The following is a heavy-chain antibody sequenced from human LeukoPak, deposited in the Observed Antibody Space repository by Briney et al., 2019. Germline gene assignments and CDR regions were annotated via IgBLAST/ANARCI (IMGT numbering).Heavy chain of an antibody. CDR2: IYIDGTT. Sequence: GGSLRLSCAASGFIVSHNYMTWVRQAPGKGLEWISVIYIDGTTYYADSVKGRFTISRDNAKNSLYLQMNSLRAEDTAVYYCARVRGSIAAAANDAFDIWGQGTMVTVSS. CDR1: GFIVSHNY. D-gene: IGHD6-13*01. J-gene: IGHJ3*02. V-gene: IGHV3-53*01. CDR3: ARVRGSIAAAANDAFDI.